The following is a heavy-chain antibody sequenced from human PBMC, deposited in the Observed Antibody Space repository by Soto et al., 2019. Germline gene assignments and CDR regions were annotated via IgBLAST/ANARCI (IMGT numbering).Heavy chain of an antibody. D-gene: IGHD3-9*01. V-gene: IGHV4-59*01. Sequence: SETLSLTCTVSGGSISSYYWSWIRQPPGKGLGWIGYIYYSGSTNYNPSLKSRVTISVDTSKNQFSLKLSSVTAADTAAYYCARGEILTGYLSKTGYYGMDVWGQGTTVTVSS. CDR1: GGSISSYY. J-gene: IGHJ6*02. CDR3: ARGEILTGYLSKTGYYGMDV. CDR2: IYYSGST.